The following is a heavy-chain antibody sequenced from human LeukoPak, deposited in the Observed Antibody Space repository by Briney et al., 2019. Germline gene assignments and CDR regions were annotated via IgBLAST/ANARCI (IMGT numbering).Heavy chain of an antibody. D-gene: IGHD1-26*01. Sequence: PSETLSLTCAVYGGSFSGYYWSWIRQPPGKGLEWIGEINHSGSTNYNPSLKSRVTISVDTSKNQFSLKLSSVTAADTAVYYCARVRGSYFTLYGMDVWGQGTTVTVSS. CDR2: INHSGST. V-gene: IGHV4-34*01. J-gene: IGHJ6*02. CDR1: GGSFSGYY. CDR3: ARVRGSYFTLYGMDV.